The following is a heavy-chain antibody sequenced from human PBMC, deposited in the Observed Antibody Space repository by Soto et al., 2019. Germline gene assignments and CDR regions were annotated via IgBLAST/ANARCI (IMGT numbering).Heavy chain of an antibody. CDR2: SRNKANSYTT. Sequence: LRLSCAASGFTISDHHMDWVRQAPGKGLEWVGRSRNKANSYTTHYAASVRGRFTISRDDSKNSLYLQMNSLKTEDSAVYYCTRLYCSGGSCYPPPVWGQGTTVTVSS. D-gene: IGHD2-15*01. J-gene: IGHJ6*02. CDR3: TRLYCSGGSCYPPPV. CDR1: GFTISDHH. V-gene: IGHV3-72*01.